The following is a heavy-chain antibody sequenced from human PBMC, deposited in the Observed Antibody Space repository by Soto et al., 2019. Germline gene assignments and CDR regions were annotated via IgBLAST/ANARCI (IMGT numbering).Heavy chain of an antibody. J-gene: IGHJ5*02. Sequence: QVQLVQSGAEVKKPGSSMKVSCKASGGTFNSYDINWVRQAPGQGLEWMGGIIPIVETPKYAQKFQGRVTITADESTNTVYMELSSLRSEDTPMYSCARLSRPNYYDTSGFFMDNWFDRWGQGTLVTVSS. CDR3: ARLSRPNYYDTSGFFMDNWFDR. CDR2: IIPIVETP. D-gene: IGHD3-22*01. V-gene: IGHV1-69*01. CDR1: GGTFNSYD.